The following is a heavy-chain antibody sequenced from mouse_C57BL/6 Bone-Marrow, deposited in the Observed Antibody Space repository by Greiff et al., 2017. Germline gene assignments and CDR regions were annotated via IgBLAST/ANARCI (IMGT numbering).Heavy chain of an antibody. CDR2: FNPSNGGT. CDR3: ARRGYGNYELCY. Sequence: QVQLQQPGPELVKPGASVKLSCKASGYTFTSYWMHWVKQRHGQGLEWIGNFNPSNGGTNYNEKFKSKATLTVDKSSSTAYMQLSSLTSEDSAVYYCARRGYGNYELCYWGQGTTLTVSS. CDR1: GYTFTSYW. V-gene: IGHV1-53*01. J-gene: IGHJ2*01. D-gene: IGHD2-1*01.